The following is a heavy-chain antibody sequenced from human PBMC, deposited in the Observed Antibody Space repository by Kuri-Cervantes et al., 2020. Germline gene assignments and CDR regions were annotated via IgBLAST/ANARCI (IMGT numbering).Heavy chain of an antibody. CDR3: AKAPVRYSSGWSSGVFDY. D-gene: IGHD6-19*01. V-gene: IGHV3-9*01. J-gene: IGHJ4*02. CDR1: GFTFDDYA. CDR2: ISWNSGSI. Sequence: LSLTCAASGFTFDDYAMHWVRQAPGKGLEWVSGISWNSGSIGYADSVKGRFTISRDNAKSSLYLQMNSLRAEDTALYYCAKAPVRYSSGWSSGVFDYWGQGTLVTVSS.